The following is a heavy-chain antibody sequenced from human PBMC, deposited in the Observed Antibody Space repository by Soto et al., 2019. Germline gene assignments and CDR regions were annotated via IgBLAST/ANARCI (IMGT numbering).Heavy chain of an antibody. CDR3: ARDNGYDAATLDY. CDR2: ISSSSTNI. V-gene: IGHV3-21*02. D-gene: IGHD5-12*01. CDR1: GFTFSTCS. J-gene: IGHJ4*02. Sequence: EVQLVESGGGLVKPGGSLRLSCAASGFTFSTCSMNWVRQAPGKGLEWVSSISSSSTNIYYADSVKGRFTISRDNAKNSLYLQMNSLRAEDTAVYYCARDNGYDAATLDYWGQGNLVTVSS.